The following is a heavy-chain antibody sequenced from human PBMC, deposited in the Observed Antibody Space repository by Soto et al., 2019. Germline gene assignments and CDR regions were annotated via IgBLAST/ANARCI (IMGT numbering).Heavy chain of an antibody. CDR2: ISGSGSDR. V-gene: IGHV3-23*01. D-gene: IGHD3-3*01. CDR1: GFTFSTYA. J-gene: IGHJ6*03. Sequence: EVQVLESGGGLVEPGGSLRLSCVGSGFTFSTYAMNWVRRAPGKGLEWVSGISGSGSDRYYADSVRGRFIISRDNSNNTLNLQMDSLRAEDTAIYYCTKTPRSFYYYVAVWGKGTTVTVSS. CDR3: TKTPRSFYYYVAV.